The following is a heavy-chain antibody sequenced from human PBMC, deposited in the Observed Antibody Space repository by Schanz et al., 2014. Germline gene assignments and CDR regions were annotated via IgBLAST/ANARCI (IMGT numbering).Heavy chain of an antibody. V-gene: IGHV7-4-1*02. CDR1: GGTFGRYT. Sequence: QVQLVQSGAEVKKPGSSVNVSCVASGGTFGRYTISWLRQAPGQGLEWMGWINPNTGHPTYAQGFTGRFVFSLNTSVSTAYLQISSLTAADTAVYFCARGTSASLDWGQGTLVTVSS. CDR3: ARGTSASLD. J-gene: IGHJ4*02. CDR2: INPNTGHP. D-gene: IGHD2-2*01.